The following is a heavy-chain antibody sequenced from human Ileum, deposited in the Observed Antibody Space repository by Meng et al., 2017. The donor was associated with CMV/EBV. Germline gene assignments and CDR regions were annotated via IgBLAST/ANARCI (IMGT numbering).Heavy chain of an antibody. CDR3: ARNRRNCDSVSCYGHYGMDV. Sequence: GGSLRLSCVASGFTVSSNFMSWVRQAPGKGLEWVSIIYSGGTIKYADSVKGRFTISRDTSTNTVYFQLDSLRAEDTAVYYCARNRRNCDSVSCYGHYGMDVWGQGTTVTGYS. CDR1: GFTVSSNF. J-gene: IGHJ6*01. CDR2: IYSGGTI. D-gene: IGHD2-2*01. V-gene: IGHV3-53*01.